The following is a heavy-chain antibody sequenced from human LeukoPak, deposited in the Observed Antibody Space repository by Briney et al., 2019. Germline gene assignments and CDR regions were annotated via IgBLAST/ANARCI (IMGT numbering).Heavy chain of an antibody. J-gene: IGHJ6*02. CDR2: IIPILGIA. V-gene: IGHV1-69*04. CDR1: GGTFSSYA. Sequence: ASVKVSCKASGGTFSSYAISWVRQAPGQGLEWMGRIIPILGIANYAQKFQGRVTITADKSTSTAYVELSSLRSEDTAVYYCARSDIVVVPAAPADYYYYGMDVWGQGTTLTVSS. CDR3: ARSDIVVVPAAPADYYYYGMDV. D-gene: IGHD2-2*01.